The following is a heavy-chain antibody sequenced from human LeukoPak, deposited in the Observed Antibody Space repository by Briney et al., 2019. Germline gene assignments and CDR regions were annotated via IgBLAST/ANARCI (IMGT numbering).Heavy chain of an antibody. CDR2: VDPEDGET. V-gene: IGHV1-24*01. D-gene: IGHD6-19*01. J-gene: IGHJ4*02. Sequence: ASVKVSCKVSGYTLTELSMHWVRQAPGKGLEWMGGVDPEDGETIYAQKFQGRVTVTRNTSINTAYMELNSLRSEDTAVYYCAREGRSGWHVDYWGQGTLVTVSS. CDR1: GYTLTELS. CDR3: AREGRSGWHVDY.